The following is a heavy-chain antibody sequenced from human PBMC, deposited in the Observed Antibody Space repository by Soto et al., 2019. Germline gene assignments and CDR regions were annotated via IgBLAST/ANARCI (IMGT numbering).Heavy chain of an antibody. CDR2: ISWNSGSI. CDR1: GFTFDDYA. V-gene: IGHV3-9*01. Sequence: EVQLVESGGGLVQPGRSLRLSCAASGFTFDDYAMHWVRQAPGKCLEWVSGISWNSGSIGYADSVKGPFTISRDNAKNSLYLQMSSLRAEDTALYYWAKDISPTWLARGGGWFDPWGQGTLDTVSS. D-gene: IGHD6-19*01. J-gene: IGHJ5*02. CDR3: AKDISPTWLARGGGWFDP.